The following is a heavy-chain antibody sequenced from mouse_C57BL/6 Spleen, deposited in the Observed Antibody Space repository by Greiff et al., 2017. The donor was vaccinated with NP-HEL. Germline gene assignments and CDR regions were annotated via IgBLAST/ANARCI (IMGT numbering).Heavy chain of an antibody. CDR1: GFTFSDYG. CDR3: ARDYGSFFDH. D-gene: IGHD1-1*01. Sequence: EVKLVESGGGLVKPGGSLKLSCAASGFTFSDYGMHWVRQAPEKGLEWVAYISSGSSTIYYADTVKGRFTISRDNAKNTLFLQMTSLRSEDTAMYYCARDYGSFFDHWGQGTTLTVSS. J-gene: IGHJ2*01. CDR2: ISSGSSTI. V-gene: IGHV5-17*01.